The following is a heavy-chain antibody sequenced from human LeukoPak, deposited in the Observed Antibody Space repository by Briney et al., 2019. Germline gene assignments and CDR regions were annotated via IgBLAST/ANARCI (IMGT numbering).Heavy chain of an antibody. D-gene: IGHD5-12*01. V-gene: IGHV3-7*01. Sequence: PGGSLRLSCAASGFTFSSYWMSWVRQAPGKGLEWVANIKQDGSEKYYVDSVKGRFTISRDNAKNSLYLQMNSLRAEDTAVYYCARDEGHGYNLFYFDYWGQGTLVTVSS. J-gene: IGHJ4*02. CDR2: IKQDGSEK. CDR1: GFTFSSYW. CDR3: ARDEGHGYNLFYFDY.